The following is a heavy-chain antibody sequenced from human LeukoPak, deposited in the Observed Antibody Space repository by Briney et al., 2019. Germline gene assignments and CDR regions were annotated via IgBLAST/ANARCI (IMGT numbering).Heavy chain of an antibody. CDR1: GFTFSSYA. V-gene: IGHV3-23*01. Sequence: HTGGSLRLSCAASGFTFSSYAMSWVRQPPGKGLECVSGVSGSGGNTYYADSVKGRFTISRDNPKNTLYLQMNSLRDEDTAVYYCAKAQGSGWYPVDYWGQGTLVTVSS. CDR3: AKAQGSGWYPVDY. D-gene: IGHD6-19*01. CDR2: VSGSGGNT. J-gene: IGHJ4*02.